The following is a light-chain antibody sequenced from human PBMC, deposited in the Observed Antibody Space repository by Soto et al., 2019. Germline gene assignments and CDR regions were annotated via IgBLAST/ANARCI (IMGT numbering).Light chain of an antibody. CDR3: SSYTSSNTRYV. J-gene: IGLJ1*01. V-gene: IGLV2-14*01. CDR1: SSDIGGYNY. CDR2: EVS. Sequence: QSALTQPASVSGSPGQSITIACTGTSSDIGGYNYVSWYQQHPGKAPKLMIYEVSNRPSGVSNRFSGSKSGNTASLTISGLQHEDEADYYCSSYTSSNTRYVFGTGTKLTVL.